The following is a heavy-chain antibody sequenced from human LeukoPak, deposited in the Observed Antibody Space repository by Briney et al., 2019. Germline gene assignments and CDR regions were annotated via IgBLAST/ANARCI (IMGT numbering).Heavy chain of an antibody. CDR1: GGSISSGGYH. V-gene: IGHV4-31*03. CDR3: ARDGSDPDYGDYGYKWFDP. Sequence: SETLSLTCTVSGGSISSGGYHWSWIRQHPGKGLEWIGYIYYSGSTYYNPSLKSRVTISVDTSKNQFSLKLSSVTAADTAVYYCARDGSDPDYGDYGYKWFDPWGQGTLVTVSS. CDR2: IYYSGST. J-gene: IGHJ5*02. D-gene: IGHD4-17*01.